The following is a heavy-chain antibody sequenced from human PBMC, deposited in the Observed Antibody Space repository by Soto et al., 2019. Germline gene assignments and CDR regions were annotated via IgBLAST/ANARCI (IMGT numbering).Heavy chain of an antibody. CDR2: IRGTT. Sequence: PGGSLRLSCAASGFTFTSYSMNWVRQAPGKGLEWVSYIRGTTHYADSVKGRFTISRDNARSSLYLQMNSLRADDTAVYYCARDDSFAFDIWGQGTMVTGSS. D-gene: IGHD2-21*01. V-gene: IGHV3-48*01. CDR1: GFTFTSYS. J-gene: IGHJ3*02. CDR3: ARDDSFAFDI.